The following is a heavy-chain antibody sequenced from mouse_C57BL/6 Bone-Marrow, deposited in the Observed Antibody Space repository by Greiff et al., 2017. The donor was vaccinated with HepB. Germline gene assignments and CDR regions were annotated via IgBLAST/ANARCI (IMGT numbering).Heavy chain of an antibody. Sequence: EVQLQESEGGLVQPGRSMKLSCTASGFTFSDYYMAGVRQVPEKGLEWVANINYDGSSTYYLDSLKSRFIISRDNAKNILYLQMSSLKSEDTATYYCARDGNGSSSYYFDYWGQGTTLTVSS. D-gene: IGHD1-1*01. J-gene: IGHJ2*01. CDR1: GFTFSDYY. V-gene: IGHV5-16*01. CDR2: INYDGSST. CDR3: ARDGNGSSSYYFDY.